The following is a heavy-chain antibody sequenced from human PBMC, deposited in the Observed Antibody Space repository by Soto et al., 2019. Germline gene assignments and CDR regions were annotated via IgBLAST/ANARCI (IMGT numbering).Heavy chain of an antibody. CDR1: GYTFTSYG. D-gene: IGHD2-2*01. Sequence: ASVKVSCKASGYTFTSYGISWVRQAPGQGLEWMGWISAYNGNTNYAQKLQGRVTMTTDTSTSTAYMELRSLRSDDTAVYYCARCFRSTSFPYYYYYYMDVWGKGTTVTVSS. CDR2: ISAYNGNT. CDR3: ARCFRSTSFPYYYYYYMDV. J-gene: IGHJ6*03. V-gene: IGHV1-18*01.